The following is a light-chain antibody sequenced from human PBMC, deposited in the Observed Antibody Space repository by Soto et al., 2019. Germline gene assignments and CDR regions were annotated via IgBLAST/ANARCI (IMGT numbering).Light chain of an antibody. J-gene: IGKJ3*01. CDR1: QSIGSN. CDR3: QQYNKWPLFT. Sequence: ETVLTQSPATFSVSPGERATLSCRASQSIGSNLAWYQQRPGQPPRLLIYGASTRATGVPARFSGSGSGTEFTLTIICLQSEDFALYYCQQYNKWPLFTFGPGTKVDI. V-gene: IGKV3-15*01. CDR2: GAS.